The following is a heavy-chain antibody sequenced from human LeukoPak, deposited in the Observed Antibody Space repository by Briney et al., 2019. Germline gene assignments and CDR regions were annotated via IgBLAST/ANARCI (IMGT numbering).Heavy chain of an antibody. V-gene: IGHV4-59*11. D-gene: IGHD3-22*01. Sequence: SKTLSLTCTVSGGSISSHYWSWIRQPPGKGLEWIGYIYYSGSTNYNPSLKSRVTISVDTSKNQFSLKLSSVTAADTAVYYCARGLLSSGSDYWGQETLVTVSS. CDR2: IYYSGST. CDR3: ARGLLSSGSDY. J-gene: IGHJ4*02. CDR1: GGSISSHY.